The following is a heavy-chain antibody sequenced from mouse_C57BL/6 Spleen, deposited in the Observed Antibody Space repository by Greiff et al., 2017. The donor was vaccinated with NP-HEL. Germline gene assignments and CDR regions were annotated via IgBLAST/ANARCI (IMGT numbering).Heavy chain of an antibody. Sequence: QVQLKQSGAELAKPGASVKLSCKASGYTFTSYWMHWVKQRPGQGLEWIGYINPSSGYTKYNQKFKDKATLTADKSSSTAYMQLSSLTYEDSAVYYCARDYDYEDWYFDVWGTGTTVTVSS. CDR1: GYTFTSYW. V-gene: IGHV1-7*01. D-gene: IGHD2-4*01. J-gene: IGHJ1*03. CDR2: INPSSGYT. CDR3: ARDYDYEDWYFDV.